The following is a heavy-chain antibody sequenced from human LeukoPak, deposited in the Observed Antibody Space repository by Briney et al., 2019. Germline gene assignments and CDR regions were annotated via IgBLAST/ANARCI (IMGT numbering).Heavy chain of an antibody. V-gene: IGHV4-61*02. CDR2: IYTSGST. CDR1: GGSISSGSYY. D-gene: IGHD3-22*01. CDR3: ARSRWLSDPYFDY. J-gene: IGHJ4*02. Sequence: PSQTLSLTCTVSGGSISSGSYYWSWLRQPAGTGLEWIGRIYTSGSTNYNPSLKSRVTISVDTSKNQFSLKLSSVTAADTAVYYCARSRWLSDPYFDYWGQGTLVTVSS.